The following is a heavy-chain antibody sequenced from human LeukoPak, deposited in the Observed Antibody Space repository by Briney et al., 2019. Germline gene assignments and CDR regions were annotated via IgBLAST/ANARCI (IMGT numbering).Heavy chain of an antibody. CDR1: GYTFNSYG. CDR2: ISAYNYNT. J-gene: IGHJ4*02. V-gene: IGHV1-18*01. CDR3: ARNVGGCSSTNCYVHFDY. Sequence: GASVKVSCKASGYTFNSYGISWVRQAPGQGLEWMGWISAYNYNTNYAQKFQGRVTMTTDTSTSTAYLELRSLRSDDTAVYYCARNVGGCSSTNCYVHFDYWGQGTLVTVSS. D-gene: IGHD2-2*01.